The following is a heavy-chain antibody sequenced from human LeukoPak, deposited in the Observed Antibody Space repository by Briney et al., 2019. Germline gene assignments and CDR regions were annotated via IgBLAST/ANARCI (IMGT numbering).Heavy chain of an antibody. J-gene: IGHJ5*02. CDR3: AKDQYYYDSSGYYYR. Sequence: GGSLRLSCAAPGFTFSSYAMSWVRQPPGKGLEWVSAISGSGGSTYYADSVKGRFTISRDNSKNTLYLQMNSLRAEDTAVYYCAKDQYYYDSSGYYYRWGQGTLVTVSS. CDR1: GFTFSSYA. V-gene: IGHV3-23*01. CDR2: ISGSGGST. D-gene: IGHD3-22*01.